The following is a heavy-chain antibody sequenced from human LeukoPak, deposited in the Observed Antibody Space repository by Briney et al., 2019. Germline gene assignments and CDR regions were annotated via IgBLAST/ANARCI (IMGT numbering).Heavy chain of an antibody. V-gene: IGHV3-7*01. CDR3: ARDAGGYDS. CDR2: IKEDGSKD. Sequence: GGSLRLSCAASGFSFSTYWMSWVRQTPGKGLGWVANIKEDGSKDYYVDSVKGRFTIPRDNAKNSLYLQMNSLRVEDSAVYYCARDAGGYDSWGQGTLVTVSS. CDR1: GFSFSTYW. D-gene: IGHD5-12*01. J-gene: IGHJ5*01.